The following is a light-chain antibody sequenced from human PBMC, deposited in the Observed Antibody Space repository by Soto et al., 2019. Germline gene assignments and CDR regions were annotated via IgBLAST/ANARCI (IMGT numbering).Light chain of an antibody. V-gene: IGKV3-20*01. CDR2: GAS. Sequence: EVVLTQSPGTLSLSPGERATLSCRASQSVDSSTLAWYQQKPGQAPRLLISGASKRATGTADRFSGSGSGTYSTLTTSRLEPEDLAVFYCQHFDDSLTFGGGTKVEIK. CDR3: QHFDDSLT. J-gene: IGKJ4*01. CDR1: QSVDSST.